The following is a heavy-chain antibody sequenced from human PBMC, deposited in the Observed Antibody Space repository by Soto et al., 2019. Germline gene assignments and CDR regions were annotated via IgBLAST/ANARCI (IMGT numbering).Heavy chain of an antibody. CDR2: ISYDSTIK. Sequence: PGGSLRLSCAASGFNFNIFGLHWVRQTPGKGLEWVAVISYDSTIKYHADSVKGRFTISRDNAKSTLYLQLNSLRDEDTAVYYCAKEKEPCSETTCYSGPFDSWGQGTLVTVSS. V-gene: IGHV3-30*18. CDR3: AKEKEPCSETTCYSGPFDS. D-gene: IGHD2-21*01. J-gene: IGHJ4*02. CDR1: GFNFNIFG.